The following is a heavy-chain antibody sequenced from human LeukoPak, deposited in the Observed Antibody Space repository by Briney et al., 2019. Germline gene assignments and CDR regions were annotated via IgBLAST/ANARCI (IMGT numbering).Heavy chain of an antibody. Sequence: ASVNVSCKASGYTFTAYSMHWVRQAPGQGLEWMGWIKPNSGDTNYAQKFQGRVTMTRDTSISAAYMELSRLRSDDTAVYYCASTLGYCTSSSCPDIDYWGQGTLVTVSS. CDR3: ASTLGYCTSSSCPDIDY. J-gene: IGHJ4*02. CDR1: GYTFTAYS. CDR2: IKPNSGDT. V-gene: IGHV1-2*02. D-gene: IGHD2-2*01.